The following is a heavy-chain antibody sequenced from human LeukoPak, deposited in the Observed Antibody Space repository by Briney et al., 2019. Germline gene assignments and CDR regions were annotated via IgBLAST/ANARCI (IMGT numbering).Heavy chain of an antibody. CDR2: INCRDYSK. D-gene: IGHD6-19*01. CDR3: AKLGAVAGRNY. V-gene: IGHV3-23*01. Sequence: PGWSLRLSCACSVFIFRSYAMSWVRQAPAKGLEGVSAINCRDYSKYYADSVKGRLTFSRDNSRNTMYLQMNSLRDEDTAVYYCAKLGAVAGRNYWGQGTLVTVSS. CDR1: VFIFRSYA. J-gene: IGHJ4*02.